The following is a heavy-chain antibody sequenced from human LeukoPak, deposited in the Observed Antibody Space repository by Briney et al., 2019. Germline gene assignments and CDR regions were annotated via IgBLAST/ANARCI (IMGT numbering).Heavy chain of an antibody. J-gene: IGHJ4*02. V-gene: IGHV4-39*07. CDR3: ARGRDTAMVPGQGYYFDY. D-gene: IGHD5-18*01. Sequence: SSETLSLTCTVSGGSISSSSYYWSWIRQPPGKGLEWIGEINHSGSANYNPSIKSRVTISVDTSKNQFSLKLSSVTAADTAVYYCARGRDTAMVPGQGYYFDYWGQGTLVTVSS. CDR1: GGSISSSSYY. CDR2: INHSGSA.